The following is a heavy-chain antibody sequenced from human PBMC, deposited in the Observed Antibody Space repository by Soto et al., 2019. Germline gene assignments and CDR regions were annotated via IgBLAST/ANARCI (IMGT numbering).Heavy chain of an antibody. Sequence: EMHLVDSGGGLVKPGGSLRLSCAASGFTFSHAWMSWVRQAPGKGLEWVGRIKSKADGETKDYGAPVRGRFTISRDDSKDTLYLQMNSLRIDDTAVYYCCVVKRRDQYSTSGYWFDPWGPGTLVTVSS. CDR1: GFTFSHAW. V-gene: IGHV3-15*01. CDR2: IKSKADGETK. CDR3: CVVKRRDQYSTSGYWFDP. D-gene: IGHD4-4*01. J-gene: IGHJ5*02.